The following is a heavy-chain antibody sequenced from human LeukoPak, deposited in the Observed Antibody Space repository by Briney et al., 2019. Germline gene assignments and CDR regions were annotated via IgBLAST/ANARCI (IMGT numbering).Heavy chain of an antibody. V-gene: IGHV3-74*01. D-gene: IGHD3-22*01. J-gene: IGHJ3*02. CDR2: ISGDEIWT. CDR1: GFTLSNHW. Sequence: GGSLRLSCAASGFTLSNHWMHWVRQAPGKGLVWVSRISGDEIWTSYADSVKGRSIISRDNAKDTLYPQMNSLRTEDTAVYYCAREYNSGPKQTDAFDIWGQGTMVTVSS. CDR3: AREYNSGPKQTDAFDI.